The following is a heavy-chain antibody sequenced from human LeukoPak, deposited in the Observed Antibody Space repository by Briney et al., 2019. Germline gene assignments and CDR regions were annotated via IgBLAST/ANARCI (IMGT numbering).Heavy chain of an antibody. CDR1: GYTFTVYY. CDR2: INPNSGGT. J-gene: IGHJ4*02. Sequence: ASVKVSCKPSGYTFTVYYMHWVRQAPGQGLEWMGWINPNSGGTNYAQKFQGRVTMTRDTSISTAYMELSRLRSDDTAVYYCAIDKYYNDSSGPAPFDYWGQGTLVTVSS. CDR3: AIDKYYNDSSGPAPFDY. D-gene: IGHD3-22*01. V-gene: IGHV1-2*02.